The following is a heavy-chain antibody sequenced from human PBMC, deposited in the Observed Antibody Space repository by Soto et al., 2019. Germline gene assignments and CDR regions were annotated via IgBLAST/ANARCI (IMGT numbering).Heavy chain of an antibody. CDR2: ITSSGVTT. CDR1: GFTFTTSA. CDR3: AKRTPFYFDY. J-gene: IGHJ4*02. Sequence: PGGSLRLSCAASGFTFTTSAMSWVRQAPGKGLDWVSVITSSGVTTHYADSVKGRFTISRDNSKNTLYLQMNSLRAEDTAIYYCAKRTPFYFDYWGQGILVTVSS. V-gene: IGHV3-23*01.